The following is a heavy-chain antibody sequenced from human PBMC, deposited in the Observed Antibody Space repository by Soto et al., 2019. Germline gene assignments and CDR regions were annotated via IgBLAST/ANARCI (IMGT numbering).Heavy chain of an antibody. Sequence: QVQLVESGGGVVQPGRSLRLSCAASGFTFSSYAMHWVRQAPGKGLEWVAVISYDGSNKYYADSVKGRFTISRDNSKNTLYLQMNSLRAEDTAVYSCARVRTDYYYYGMDVWGQGTTVTVSS. CDR3: ARVRTDYYYYGMDV. V-gene: IGHV3-30-3*01. J-gene: IGHJ6*02. CDR1: GFTFSSYA. CDR2: ISYDGSNK.